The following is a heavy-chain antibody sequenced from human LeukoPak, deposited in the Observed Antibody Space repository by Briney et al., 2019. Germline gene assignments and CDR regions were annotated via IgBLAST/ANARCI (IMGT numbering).Heavy chain of an antibody. CDR3: AGAPTGDYYYYYYMDV. Sequence: PGGSLRLSCAASGFALSNYELKWVGQAPGKGLEWISDISESGTVIYYADSVKGRFTISRDNANNSLYLQMNSLRAEDTAIYYCAGAPTGDYYYYYYMDVWGKGTTVTVSS. J-gene: IGHJ6*03. CDR1: GFALSNYE. D-gene: IGHD3-9*01. V-gene: IGHV3-48*03. CDR2: ISESGTVI.